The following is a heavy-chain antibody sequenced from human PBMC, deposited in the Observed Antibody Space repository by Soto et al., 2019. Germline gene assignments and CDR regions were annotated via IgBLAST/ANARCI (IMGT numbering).Heavy chain of an antibody. Sequence: QVRLQESGPGLVKPSQTLSLTCTVSGGSISSGDYYWTWIRQHPGKGLEWIGYISSSGRTYYNPSLKSRVSMSIDTSEHQFSLRLSSVTAADTAVFYCARDRQVASQGSYYGLDVWGQGTTVTVSS. D-gene: IGHD5-12*01. V-gene: IGHV4-31*03. CDR1: GGSISSGDYY. CDR3: ARDRQVASQGSYYGLDV. CDR2: ISSSGRT. J-gene: IGHJ6*02.